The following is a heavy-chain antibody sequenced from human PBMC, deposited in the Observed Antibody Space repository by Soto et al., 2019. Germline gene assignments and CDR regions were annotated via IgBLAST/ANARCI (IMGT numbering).Heavy chain of an antibody. V-gene: IGHV4-39*01. D-gene: IGHD3-9*01. CDR2: IYYSGST. CDR3: ARWYYDILTGYSLYYFDY. Sequence: SETLSLTCTVSGGSISSSSYYWGWIRQPPGKGLEWIASIYYSGSTYYNPSLKSRVTISVDTSKNQFSLKLSSVTAADTAVYYCARWYYDILTGYSLYYFDYWGQGTLVTVSS. CDR1: GGSISSSSYY. J-gene: IGHJ4*02.